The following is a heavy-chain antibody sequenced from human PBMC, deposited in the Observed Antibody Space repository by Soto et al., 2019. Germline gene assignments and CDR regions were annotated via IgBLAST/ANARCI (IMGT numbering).Heavy chain of an antibody. V-gene: IGHV3-30-3*01. Sequence: HPGGSLRLSCAASGFTFSSYAMHWVRQAPGKGLEWVAVISYDGSNKYYADSVKGRFTISRDNSKNTLYLQMNSLRAEDTAVYYCASPCWKWFGETLFPYYYGMDVWGQGTTVTVSS. CDR3: ASPCWKWFGETLFPYYYGMDV. CDR1: GFTFSSYA. J-gene: IGHJ6*02. CDR2: ISYDGSNK. D-gene: IGHD3-10*01.